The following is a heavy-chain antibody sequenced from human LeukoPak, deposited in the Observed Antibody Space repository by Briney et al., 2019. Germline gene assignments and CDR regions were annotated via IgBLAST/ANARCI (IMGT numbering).Heavy chain of an antibody. Sequence: GESLRLSCAASGFTLSYYDIHWVRQPTGKSLEWVAGFGTAGDRYYLGSVKGRFTISRENANNVFYLQMNNLRAGDTAVYYCGRGAHGGDNWHFDLWGGGTLVTVSS. CDR3: GRGAHGGDNWHFDL. D-gene: IGHD2-21*02. J-gene: IGHJ2*01. CDR2: FGTAGDR. CDR1: GFTLSYYD. V-gene: IGHV3-13*01.